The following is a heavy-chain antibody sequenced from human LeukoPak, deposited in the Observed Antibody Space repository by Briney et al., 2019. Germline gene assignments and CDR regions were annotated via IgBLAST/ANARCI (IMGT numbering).Heavy chain of an antibody. J-gene: IGHJ4*02. CDR1: NGAVKNYY. D-gene: IGHD1-26*01. Sequence: KSSETLSLTCSVSNGAVKNYYWTWIRQPPGQGLEWIGNFLYSGTTTYRASLDSRLIIPVDNSKNTVSLRLFSVTAADTAVYYCATLVYSGSRYHFDTWGQGTLVTVSS. CDR3: ATLVYSGSRYHFDT. CDR2: FLYSGTT. V-gene: IGHV4-59*02.